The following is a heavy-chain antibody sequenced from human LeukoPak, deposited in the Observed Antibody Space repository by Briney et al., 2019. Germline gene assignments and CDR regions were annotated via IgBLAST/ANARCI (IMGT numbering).Heavy chain of an antibody. D-gene: IGHD3-22*01. CDR2: IIPVFGTT. CDR1: GGTFNSYA. Sequence: SVKVSCKASGGTFNSYAISWVRQAPGQGLEWMGGIIPVFGTTNYAQKFQGRLTISADESTSTAYMELSSLRSEDTAVYYCARELYYYDSSGYYYWGQGTLVTVSS. CDR3: ARELYYYDSSGYYY. V-gene: IGHV1-69*01. J-gene: IGHJ4*02.